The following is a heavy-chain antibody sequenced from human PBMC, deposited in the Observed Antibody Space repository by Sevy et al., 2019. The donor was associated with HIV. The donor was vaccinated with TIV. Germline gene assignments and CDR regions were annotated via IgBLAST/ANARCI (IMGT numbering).Heavy chain of an antibody. CDR3: AREGIVGATRYFDL. D-gene: IGHD1-26*01. CDR1: GFTFSSYD. CDR2: IGTAGDT. V-gene: IGHV3-13*01. Sequence: GGSLRLSCAASGFTFSSYDMHWARQATGKGLEWVSAIGTAGDTYYPGSVKGRFTISRENAKNSLYLQMNSLRAGDTAVYYCAREGIVGATRYFDLWGRGTLVTVSS. J-gene: IGHJ2*01.